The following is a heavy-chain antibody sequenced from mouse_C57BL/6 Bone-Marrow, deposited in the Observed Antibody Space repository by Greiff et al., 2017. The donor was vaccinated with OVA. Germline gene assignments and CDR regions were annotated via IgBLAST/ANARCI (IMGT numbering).Heavy chain of an antibody. CDR2: IYPRSGNT. CDR1: GYTFPSYG. Sequence: QVQLKESGAELARPGASVKLSCKASGYTFPSYGISWVKQRTGQGLEWIGEIYPRSGNTYYNEKFKGKATLTADKSSSTAYMELRSLTSEDSAVYFCARERLLRLYYWGQGTTLTVSS. D-gene: IGHD1-1*01. V-gene: IGHV1-81*01. CDR3: ARERLLRLYY. J-gene: IGHJ2*01.